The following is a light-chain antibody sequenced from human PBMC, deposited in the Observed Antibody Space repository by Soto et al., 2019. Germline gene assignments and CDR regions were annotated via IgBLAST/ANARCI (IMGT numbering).Light chain of an antibody. CDR3: QQLNSYPHT. CDR2: AAS. J-gene: IGKJ5*01. Sequence: IQLTQSPSSLSASVGERVTITCRASQGISSYLAWYQQKPGKAPKLLIYAASTLQSGVPSRFSGSGSGTDFTLTISSLQPEDFATYYCQQLNSYPHTFGQGTRLEIK. V-gene: IGKV1-9*01. CDR1: QGISSY.